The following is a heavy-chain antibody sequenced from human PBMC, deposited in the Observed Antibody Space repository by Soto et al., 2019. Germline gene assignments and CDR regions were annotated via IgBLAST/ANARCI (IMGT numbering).Heavy chain of an antibody. CDR1: GYTFTNYD. CDR2: MNPNSGNT. J-gene: IGHJ6*03. D-gene: IGHD3-10*01. Sequence: GASVKVSCKGSGYTFTNYDINLGRQATGQGLEGMGWMNPNSGNTGDAQKFPGKVPMTRDTSISTAYMELSSLRTEDPAVYYCATPVLYYGSGIYSGFHQSPYYYYYYMDVWGKGTTVTVSS. CDR3: ATPVLYYGSGIYSGFHQSPYYYYYYMDV. V-gene: IGHV1-8*01.